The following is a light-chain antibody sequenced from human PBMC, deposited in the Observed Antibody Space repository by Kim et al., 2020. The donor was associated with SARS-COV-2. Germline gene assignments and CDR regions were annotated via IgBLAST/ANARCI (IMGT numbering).Light chain of an antibody. CDR2: DAS. V-gene: IGKV3-11*01. J-gene: IGKJ5*01. CDR3: QQSTSRIT. CDR1: QSVGPY. Sequence: SLYPGERASPSCRASQSVGPYLAWYQQKVGQAPRLLIYDASNRASDTPARFSASGSGTDFTLTISSLEPEDFAVYYCQQSTSRITFGQGTRLEIK.